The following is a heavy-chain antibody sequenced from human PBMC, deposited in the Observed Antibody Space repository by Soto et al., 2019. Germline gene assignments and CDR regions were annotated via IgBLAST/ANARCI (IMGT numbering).Heavy chain of an antibody. D-gene: IGHD6-13*01. J-gene: IGHJ3*01. Sequence: HPGGSLRLSCAATGFTFGSYWMSWVRQAPGKGLEWVANIKQDGSEKYYVDSAKGRFTISRDNAKDSLHLQMKSLRAEDTAVYYCARGFNSALDVWGQGQMVTVS. CDR2: IKQDGSEK. CDR1: GFTFGSYW. CDR3: ARGFNSALDV. V-gene: IGHV3-7*01.